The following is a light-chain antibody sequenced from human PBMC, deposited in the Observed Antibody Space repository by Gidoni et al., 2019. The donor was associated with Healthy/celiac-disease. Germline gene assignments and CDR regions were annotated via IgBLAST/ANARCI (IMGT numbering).Light chain of an antibody. CDR1: QSISSY. CDR2: AAS. Sequence: DIQMTQSPSSLSASVGDRVTITSRASQSISSYLNWYQQKPGKAPKLLIYAASSLKSVVPSRFSGSGSGTDFTLTISSLQPEDFATYYCQQSYSTPWTFGQGTKVEIK. CDR3: QQSYSTPWT. J-gene: IGKJ1*01. V-gene: IGKV1-39*01.